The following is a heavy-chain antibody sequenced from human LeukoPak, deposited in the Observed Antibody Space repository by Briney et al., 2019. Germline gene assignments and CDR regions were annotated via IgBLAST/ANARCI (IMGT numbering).Heavy chain of an antibody. CDR1: GYTFTGYY. V-gene: IGHV1-2*02. D-gene: IGHD6-13*01. Sequence: ASVKVSCKASGYTFTGYYMHWVRLAPGQGLEWMGWINPNSGGTNYAQKFQGRVTMTRDTSISTAYMELSRPRSDDTAVYYCARDLGGIAAAGTNPWGQGTLVTVSS. CDR3: ARDLGGIAAAGTNP. J-gene: IGHJ5*02. CDR2: INPNSGGT.